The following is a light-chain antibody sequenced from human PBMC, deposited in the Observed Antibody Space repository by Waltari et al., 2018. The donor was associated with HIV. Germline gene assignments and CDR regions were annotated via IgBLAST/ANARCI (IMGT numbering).Light chain of an antibody. CDR2: LGS. Sequence: DIVMTQSALSLPVTPGEPASISCRSSQSLLHSNGYNYLDWYLQKPGQSPQLLIYLGSNRASGVLDRFSGSGSGTDFTLKISRVEAEDVGVYYCMQALQTPYTFGQGTKLQIK. V-gene: IGKV2-28*01. J-gene: IGKJ2*01. CDR1: QSLLHSNGYNY. CDR3: MQALQTPYT.